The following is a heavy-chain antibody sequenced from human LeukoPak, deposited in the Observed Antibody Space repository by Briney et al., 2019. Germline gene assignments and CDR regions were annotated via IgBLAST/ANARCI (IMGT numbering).Heavy chain of an antibody. J-gene: IGHJ3*02. Sequence: SETLSLTCTVSGGSISSGTYYWSWIRQPAGKGLEWIGRVYTSGNTNCNPALKSLVAITVDTSNNPFPLQLSSGTAADTAVYYCASTMQHAFDSWGQGTMVTVSS. D-gene: IGHD2-2*01. CDR1: GGSISSGTYY. V-gene: IGHV4-61*02. CDR3: ASTMQHAFDS. CDR2: VYTSGNT.